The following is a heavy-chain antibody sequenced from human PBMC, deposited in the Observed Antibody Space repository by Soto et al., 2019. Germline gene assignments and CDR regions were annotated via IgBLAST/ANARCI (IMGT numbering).Heavy chain of an antibody. CDR3: ARLSTPVFCGGDCYDFDY. J-gene: IGHJ4*02. V-gene: IGHV5-10-1*01. Sequence: PGESLKISCKGSGYSFTSYWISWVRQMPGKGLEWMGRIDPSDSYTNYSPSFQGHVTISADKSISTAYLQWSSLKASGTAMYYCARLSTPVFCGGDCYDFDYWGQGTLVTVSS. CDR1: GYSFTSYW. CDR2: IDPSDSYT. D-gene: IGHD2-21*02.